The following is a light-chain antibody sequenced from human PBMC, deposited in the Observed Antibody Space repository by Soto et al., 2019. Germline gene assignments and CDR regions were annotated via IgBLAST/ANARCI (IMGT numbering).Light chain of an antibody. CDR1: QSVSSSY. CDR3: QQYGSSPRT. Sequence: EIVLTQSPGTLSLSPGERATLSCRVSQSVSSSYLAWYQQKPGQAPRLLIYAASSRATGIPDRFSGSGSGTDFTLTICRLEPEDFAVYYCQQYGSSPRTFGGGTKVDIK. CDR2: AAS. V-gene: IGKV3-20*01. J-gene: IGKJ4*01.